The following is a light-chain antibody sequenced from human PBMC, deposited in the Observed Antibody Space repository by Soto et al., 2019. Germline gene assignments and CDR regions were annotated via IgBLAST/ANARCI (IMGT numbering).Light chain of an antibody. J-gene: IGKJ2*01. V-gene: IGKV1-39*01. Sequence: DIQMTQSPSSLSAAVGDRVTIICRASQTIDTYLNWYQHIPGNAPKLLIFDASTLQSGVPSRFSASGSGRDFTLTLAGLHAEDFGTYYCQERYSSSAKIFGQGTKLEI. CDR2: DAS. CDR1: QTIDTY. CDR3: QERYSSSAKI.